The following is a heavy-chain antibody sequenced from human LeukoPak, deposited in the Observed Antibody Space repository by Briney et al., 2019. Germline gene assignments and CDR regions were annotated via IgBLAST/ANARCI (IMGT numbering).Heavy chain of an antibody. D-gene: IGHD3-16*01. J-gene: IGHJ4*02. Sequence: GGSLRLSCAASGFTFDNYAMHWVRQAPGKGLEWVSGIAWNSGNTGFADSVKGRFTISRDNAKNSLYLQVGTLRAEDTAVYYCARTVTYAYIYWGQGTLVTVSP. CDR1: GFTFDNYA. CDR3: ARTVTYAYIY. V-gene: IGHV3-9*01. CDR2: IAWNSGNT.